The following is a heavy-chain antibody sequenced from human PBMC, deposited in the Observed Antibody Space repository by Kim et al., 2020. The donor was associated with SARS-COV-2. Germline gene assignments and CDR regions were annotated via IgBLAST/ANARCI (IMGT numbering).Heavy chain of an antibody. J-gene: IGHJ4*02. V-gene: IGHV3-23*05. Sequence: YGNTVRGRTTISRDNSKITLYPQHNNLRVDDTAVYYCAKAKYGGSWFFDYWGQGTLVTVSS. CDR3: AKAKYGGSWFFDY. D-gene: IGHD2-15*01.